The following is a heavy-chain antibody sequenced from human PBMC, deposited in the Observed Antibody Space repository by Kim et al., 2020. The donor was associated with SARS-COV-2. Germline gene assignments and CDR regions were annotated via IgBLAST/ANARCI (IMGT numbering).Heavy chain of an antibody. CDR3: ARDPPRYSSSWHSSNFDY. D-gene: IGHD6-13*01. J-gene: IGHJ4*02. CDR1: GYTFTSYA. CDR2: INTNTGNP. Sequence: ASVKVSCKASGYTFTSYALNWVRQAPGQGLEWMGWINTNTGNPTYAQGFTGRFVFSLDTSVSTAYLQISSLKAEDTAVYYCARDPPRYSSSWHSSNFDYWGQGTLVTVSS. V-gene: IGHV7-4-1*02.